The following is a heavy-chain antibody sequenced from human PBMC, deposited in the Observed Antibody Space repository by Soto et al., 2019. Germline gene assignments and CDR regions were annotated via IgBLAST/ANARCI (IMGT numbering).Heavy chain of an antibody. D-gene: IGHD2-15*01. J-gene: IGHJ4*02. CDR3: AGSNPDGRRWFRFDS. Sequence: QVQLVESGGGVVQPGRSLRVSCAASGFTFSNHGMHWVRQAPGKGLEWVAIIWYDGSSKYYGDSVRGRFSISRDNSKNTLYPQMNSLRVEDTGVYYWAGSNPDGRRWFRFDSWGQGTLVTVSS. V-gene: IGHV3-33*01. CDR2: IWYDGSSK. CDR1: GFTFSNHG.